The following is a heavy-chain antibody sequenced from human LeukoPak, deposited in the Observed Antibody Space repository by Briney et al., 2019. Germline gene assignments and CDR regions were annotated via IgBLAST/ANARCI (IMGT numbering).Heavy chain of an antibody. CDR1: GGSISSSSYY. J-gene: IGHJ6*03. Sequence: PSETLSLTCTVSGGSISSSSYYWGWIRQPPGKGLEWVANIKQDGSEKYYVDSVKGRFTIPRDNAKNSLYLQMNSLRAEDTAVYYCARDISSSSWELYYYYYMDVWGKGTTVTVSS. V-gene: IGHV3-7*01. D-gene: IGHD6-6*01. CDR3: ARDISSSSWELYYYYYMDV. CDR2: IKQDGSEK.